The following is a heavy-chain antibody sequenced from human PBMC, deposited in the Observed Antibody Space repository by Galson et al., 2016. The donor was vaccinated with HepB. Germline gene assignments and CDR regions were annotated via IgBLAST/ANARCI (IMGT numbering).Heavy chain of an antibody. D-gene: IGHD1-1*01. J-gene: IGHJ4*02. V-gene: IGHV3-23*01. CDR3: AKDRYWNRDFDY. Sequence: SLRLSCAASGFTFSTYTMSWVRQAPGKGLEYVSGTDGSGGSTYYADSVKGRFTISRDNSKNTMYLQMNSLKAEDTAIYYCAKDRYWNRDFDYWGQGTLVTVSS. CDR1: GFTFSTYT. CDR2: TDGSGGST.